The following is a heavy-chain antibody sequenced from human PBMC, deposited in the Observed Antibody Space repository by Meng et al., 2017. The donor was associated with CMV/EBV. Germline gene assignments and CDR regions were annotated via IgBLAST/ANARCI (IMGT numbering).Heavy chain of an antibody. D-gene: IGHD2-2*01. Sequence: SVQVSFKASGGTFSSYAISWVRQAPGQGLEWMGGIIPILGIANYAQKFQGRVTITADKSTSTAYMELSSLRSEDTAVYYCARPYCSSTSCYTNWFDPWGQGTLVTVSS. CDR1: GGTFSSYA. J-gene: IGHJ5*02. V-gene: IGHV1-69*10. CDR2: IIPILGIA. CDR3: ARPYCSSTSCYTNWFDP.